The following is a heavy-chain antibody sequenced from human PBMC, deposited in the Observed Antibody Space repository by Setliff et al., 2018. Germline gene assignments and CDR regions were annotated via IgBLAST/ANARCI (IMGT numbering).Heavy chain of an antibody. CDR3: ARGGITMIVV. J-gene: IGHJ4*02. V-gene: IGHV4-39*07. Sequence: SETLSLTCTVSGGSISSSSYYWGWIRQPPGKGLEWIGSVYHNGATYYNPSLKSRVTISVDTSKNQFSLKLSSVTAADTAVYYCARGGITMIVVWGQGTLVTVSS. CDR2: VYHNGAT. CDR1: GGSISSSSYY. D-gene: IGHD3-22*01.